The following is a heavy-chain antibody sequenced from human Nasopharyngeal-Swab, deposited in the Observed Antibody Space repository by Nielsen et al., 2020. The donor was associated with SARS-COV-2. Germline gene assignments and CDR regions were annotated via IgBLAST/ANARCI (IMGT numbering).Heavy chain of an antibody. D-gene: IGHD6-6*01. CDR3: ARDSRSSFFGY. V-gene: IGHV3-11*01. Sequence: SLMISFVASGFTFSYYYMSLVRQAPGKGIEWVSYISHTIYYADSVKGRFTISRDNAKNSLVLQINNLRAEDTAVYYCARDSRSSFFGYWGQGTLVTVSS. CDR1: GFTFSYYY. CDR2: ISHTI. J-gene: IGHJ4*02.